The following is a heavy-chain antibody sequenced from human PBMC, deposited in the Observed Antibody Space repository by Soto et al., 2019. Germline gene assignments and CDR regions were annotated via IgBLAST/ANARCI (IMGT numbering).Heavy chain of an antibody. D-gene: IGHD1-1*01. CDR1: GGSFSGYY. J-gene: IGHJ6*02. V-gene: IGHV4-34*01. Sequence: SETLSLTCAVYGGSFSGYYWSWIRQPPGKGLEWIGEINHSGSTNYNPSLKSRVTISVDTSKNQFSLKLSSVTAADTAVYYCARDPRLEHYAPSDYYYYYGMDVWGQGTTVTVSS. CDR3: ARDPRLEHYAPSDYYYYYGMDV. CDR2: INHSGST.